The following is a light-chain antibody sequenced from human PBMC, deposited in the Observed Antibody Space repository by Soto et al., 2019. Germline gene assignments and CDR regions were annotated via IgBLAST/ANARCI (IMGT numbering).Light chain of an antibody. CDR2: KAS. J-gene: IGKJ1*01. V-gene: IGKV1-5*03. CDR3: QHYNSYSEA. CDR1: QSISNS. Sequence: DLQMPQSPPTRSASVGDRVTMTCRASQSISNSLAWYQQKPGKAPKLLIYKASTLKSGVPSRFSGSGSGTEFTLTISSLQPDDFATYYCQHYNSYSEAFGQGTKVDI.